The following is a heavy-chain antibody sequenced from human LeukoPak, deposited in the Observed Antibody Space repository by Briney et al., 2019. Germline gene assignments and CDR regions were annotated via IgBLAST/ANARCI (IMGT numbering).Heavy chain of an antibody. J-gene: IGHJ5*02. D-gene: IGHD1-20*01. V-gene: IGHV3-23*01. CDR3: AKAPNWNPFGWFDP. CDR1: GFTFIRYA. Sequence: PGGSLRLSCAASGFTFIRYAMNWVRQAPGKGLEWVSTISVRGGTGSTTYYADSVKGRFTISRDNSKSTLYLQMNSLRAEDTAVYYCAKAPNWNPFGWFDPWRQGTLVTVSS. CDR2: ISVRGGTGSTT.